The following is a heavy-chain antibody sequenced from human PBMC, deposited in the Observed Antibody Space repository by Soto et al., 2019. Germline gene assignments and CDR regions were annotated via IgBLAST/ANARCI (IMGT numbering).Heavy chain of an antibody. CDR3: VRHLPVPMADGSFDI. V-gene: IGHV4-59*08. J-gene: IGHJ3*02. CDR1: GGFLSRSY. Sequence: QVQLQESGPGLVKPSETLSLTCTVSGGFLSRSYWSWIRQSPGKGLEWIGYIYESGSTSYNPSLKSRVAATIDMSKNHCSLTLRSVTAADTAVYYCVRHLPVPMADGSFDIWGRGTLITVSS. CDR2: IYESGST. D-gene: IGHD2-8*01.